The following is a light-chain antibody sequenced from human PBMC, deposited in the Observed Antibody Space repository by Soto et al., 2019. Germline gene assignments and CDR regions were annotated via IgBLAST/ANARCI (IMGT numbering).Light chain of an antibody. J-gene: IGKJ1*01. V-gene: IGKV1-6*01. CDR3: QQDHRYPRT. CDR1: QGIGND. Sequence: AIQLTQSPSSLSASVGDRVTITCRSSQGIGNDLGWYQHKPGKAPILLIYAAARLSSEVSSRFSGSGSGTEFTLTISSLRPEDCATYYCQQDHRYPRTCGQGTTVEVK. CDR2: AAA.